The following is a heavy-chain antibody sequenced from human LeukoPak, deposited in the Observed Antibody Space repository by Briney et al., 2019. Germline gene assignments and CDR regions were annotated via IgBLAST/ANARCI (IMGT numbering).Heavy chain of an antibody. J-gene: IGHJ3*02. V-gene: IGHV3-7*03. CDR3: ARDTARWTGAFDI. D-gene: IGHD5-24*01. Sequence: RSGGSLRLSCVASGFTFSSYWMSWVREAPGKGLEWVANIKQDGREKYYVDSVKGRFTISRDNAKKSLYLEMNSLRAEDKAVYYCARDTARWTGAFDIWGQGTMVTVSS. CDR2: IKQDGREK. CDR1: GFTFSSYW.